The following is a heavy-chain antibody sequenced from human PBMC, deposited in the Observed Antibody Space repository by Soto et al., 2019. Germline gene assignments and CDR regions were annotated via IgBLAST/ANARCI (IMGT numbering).Heavy chain of an antibody. CDR2: INHSGST. CDR3: GRVRYDILTGYYPFDY. Sequence: SETLSLTCAVYGGSFSGYYWSWIRQPPGKGLEWIGEINHSGSTNYNPSLKSRVTISVDTSKNQFSLKLSSVTAADTAVYYCGRVRYDILTGYYPFDYWGQGTLVTVSS. J-gene: IGHJ4*02. V-gene: IGHV4-34*01. CDR1: GGSFSGYY. D-gene: IGHD3-9*01.